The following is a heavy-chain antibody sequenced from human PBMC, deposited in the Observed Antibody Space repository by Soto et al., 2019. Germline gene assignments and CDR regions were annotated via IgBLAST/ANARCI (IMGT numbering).Heavy chain of an antibody. CDR2: IIPITGTV. D-gene: IGHD6-6*01. Sequence: QVQLVQSGAEVKKPGSSVKVSCKVSGGTFSSYAIGWVRQAPGQGLEWMGGIIPITGTVNYAQKFQGRVNITADESTTTVYMELSSLRSEDTAVYYCAREYSSSDQYLYFDVWGRGTLVTVSS. CDR3: AREYSSSDQYLYFDV. V-gene: IGHV1-69*01. CDR1: GGTFSSYA. J-gene: IGHJ2*01.